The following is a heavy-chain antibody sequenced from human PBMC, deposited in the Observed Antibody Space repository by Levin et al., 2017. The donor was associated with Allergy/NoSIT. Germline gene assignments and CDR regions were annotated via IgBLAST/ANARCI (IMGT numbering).Heavy chain of an antibody. J-gene: IGHJ6*02. CDR3: ARDISSSGWYFPSNYYYYGMDV. CDR2: IKQDGSEK. V-gene: IGHV3-7*01. CDR1: GFTFSSYW. D-gene: IGHD6-19*01. Sequence: GESLKISCAASGFTFSSYWMSWVRQAPGKGLEWVANIKQDGSEKYYVDSVKGRFTISRDNAKNSLYLQMNSLRAEDTAVYYCARDISSSGWYFPSNYYYYGMDVWGQGTTVTVSS.